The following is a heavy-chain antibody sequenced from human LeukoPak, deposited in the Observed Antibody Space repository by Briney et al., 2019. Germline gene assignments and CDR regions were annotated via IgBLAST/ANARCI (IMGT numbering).Heavy chain of an antibody. CDR3: ARGENNFDS. CDR1: GFSVSSNY. J-gene: IGHJ4*02. Sequence: GGSLRLSCAASGFSVSSNYMSWVRQAPGKGLEWVSVLYSGGSLYYADSVRGRFTISRDNSKNTLYLQMNSLRAEDTAVYYCARGENNFDSWGQGTLVTVSS. CDR2: LYSGGSL. V-gene: IGHV3-66*01.